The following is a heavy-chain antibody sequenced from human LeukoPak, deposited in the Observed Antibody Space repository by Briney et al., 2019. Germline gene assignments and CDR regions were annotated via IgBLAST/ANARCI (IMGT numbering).Heavy chain of an antibody. V-gene: IGHV4-59*01. CDR1: GGSISSYY. Sequence: SGTLSLTCSVSGGSISSYYWSWIRQPPGKGLEWIGHIYNSGSTNYNPSLKSRVTISVDTSKNQFSLKLSSVTAADTAVYYCARGGAAPGSSYFDYWGQGTLVTVSS. CDR3: ARGGAAPGSSYFDY. D-gene: IGHD6-13*01. CDR2: IYNSGST. J-gene: IGHJ4*02.